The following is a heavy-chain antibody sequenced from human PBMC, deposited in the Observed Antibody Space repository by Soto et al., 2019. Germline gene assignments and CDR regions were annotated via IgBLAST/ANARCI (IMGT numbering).Heavy chain of an antibody. Sequence: EVQLLESGGTLVQPGGSLRLSCAASGFTFSNYAMSWVRQAPGKGLEWVSAISGSGHATYYADSVKGRFTISRDNSKNTRYLHMNSLRAGDTAVYDGAKAYSSGWYLFHCWGRGTLVTVSS. D-gene: IGHD6-19*01. CDR3: AKAYSSGWYLFHC. J-gene: IGHJ4*02. V-gene: IGHV3-23*01. CDR1: GFTFSNYA. CDR2: ISGSGHAT.